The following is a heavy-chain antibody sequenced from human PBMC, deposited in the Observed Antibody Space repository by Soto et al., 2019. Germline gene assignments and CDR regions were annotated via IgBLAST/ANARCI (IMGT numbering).Heavy chain of an antibody. J-gene: IGHJ5*02. D-gene: IGHD3-3*01. Sequence: QVQLQESGPGLVKPSQTLSLTCTVSGGSISSGGYYWSWIRQHPGKGLECIGYIYYSGRTYYNPYLKSRVTRPVDTSKNQFALKLSSVTAADTAVYDCARRFLEWLSFDPWGQGTLVTVSS. CDR2: IYYSGRT. CDR3: ARRFLEWLSFDP. V-gene: IGHV4-31*03. CDR1: GGSISSGGYY.